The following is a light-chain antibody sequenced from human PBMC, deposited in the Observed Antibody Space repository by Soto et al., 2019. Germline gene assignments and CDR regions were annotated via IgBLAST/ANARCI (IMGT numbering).Light chain of an antibody. CDR3: QQSFSPLWT. CDR2: AAS. V-gene: IGKV1-39*01. J-gene: IGKJ1*01. Sequence: DIQMTQSPSSLSASVGDRVTITCRASQSISNYLNWYQQKPGKAPKLLFHAASSMQSGVPSRFSGSGSETDFTLTISSLQPDDSATYYCQQSFSPLWTFGQGTKLEV. CDR1: QSISNY.